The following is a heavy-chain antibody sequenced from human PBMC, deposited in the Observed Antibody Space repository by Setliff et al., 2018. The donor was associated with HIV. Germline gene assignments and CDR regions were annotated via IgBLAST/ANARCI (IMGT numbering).Heavy chain of an antibody. V-gene: IGHV4-39*01. D-gene: IGHD6-19*01. J-gene: IGHJ5*02. CDR2: MIYGGDT. CDR1: GGSIVSSSYY. Sequence: PSETLSLTCTVSGGSIVSSSYYWGWIRQAPGKGLEWIASMIYGGDTWYNPSLKSRVTIYVDTANNEISLRLSSVTAEDTAVYRCARPHSGRGGGAWFDPWGQGIQVTVSS. CDR3: ARPHSGRGGGAWFDP.